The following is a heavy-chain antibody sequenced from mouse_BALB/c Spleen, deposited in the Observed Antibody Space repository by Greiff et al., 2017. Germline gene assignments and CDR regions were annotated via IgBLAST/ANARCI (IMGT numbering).Heavy chain of an antibody. Sequence: QVQLQQSGPELVKPGASVKISCKASGYAFSSSWMNWVKQRPGQGLEWIGRIYPGDGDTNYNGKFKGKATLTADKSSSTAYMQLSSLTSVDSAVYFCARSLYGNYGYYAMDYWGQGTSVTVSS. J-gene: IGHJ4*01. CDR3: ARSLYGNYGYYAMDY. V-gene: IGHV1-82*01. CDR2: IYPGDGDT. CDR1: GYAFSSSW. D-gene: IGHD2-1*01.